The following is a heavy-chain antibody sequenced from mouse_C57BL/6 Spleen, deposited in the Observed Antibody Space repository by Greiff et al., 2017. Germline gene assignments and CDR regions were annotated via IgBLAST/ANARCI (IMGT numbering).Heavy chain of an antibody. Sequence: QVQLQQSGAELVKPGASVTLSCKASGYTFTSYWMQWVKQRPGQGLEWIGEIDPSDSYTNYHQKFKGKATLTVDTSSSPAYMQLSSLTSEDSAVYYCARWYYYGSSYFDYWGQGTTLTVSS. CDR1: GYTFTSYW. D-gene: IGHD1-1*01. CDR2: IDPSDSYT. CDR3: ARWYYYGSSYFDY. V-gene: IGHV1-50*01. J-gene: IGHJ2*01.